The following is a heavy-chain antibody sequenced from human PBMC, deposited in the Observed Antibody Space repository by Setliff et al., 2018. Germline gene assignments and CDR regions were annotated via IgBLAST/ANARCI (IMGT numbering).Heavy chain of an antibody. V-gene: IGHV3-33*08. CDR1: GFTFSTYR. J-gene: IGHJ6*03. D-gene: IGHD1-26*01. Sequence: PGGSLRLSCAASGFTFSTYRMHWVRQAPGKGLEWVAVIWDDGGNKYHADSVKGRFTISRDNADNSLYLQMNSLTTDDTAVYFCAREKNTIVSGSGYHYYLDVWGTGTAVTVSS. CDR3: AREKNTIVSGSGYHYYLDV. CDR2: IWDDGGNK.